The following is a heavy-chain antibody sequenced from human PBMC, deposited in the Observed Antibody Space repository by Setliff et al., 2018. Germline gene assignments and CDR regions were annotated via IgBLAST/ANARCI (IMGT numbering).Heavy chain of an antibody. CDR2: IIHSGST. CDR3: AREQWLDPPGYYYMDV. V-gene: IGHV4-34*12. Sequence: SETLSLTCAVYGGSFSGYYWSWIRQPPGKRLEWIGEIIHSGSTNYNPSLKSRVAISMDTSKNQFSLKLNSVTAADMAVYYCAREQWLDPPGYYYMDVWAKGTTVTVSS. CDR1: GGSFSGYY. J-gene: IGHJ6*03. D-gene: IGHD6-19*01.